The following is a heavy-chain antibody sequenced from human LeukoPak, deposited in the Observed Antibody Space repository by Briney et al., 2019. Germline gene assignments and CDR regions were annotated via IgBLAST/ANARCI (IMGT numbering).Heavy chain of an antibody. CDR2: LYHSGTT. CDR1: GYSIAHGFF. Sequence: SETLSLTCTVSGYSIAHGFFWAWIRQPPGGGLEWIGSLYHSGTTYYNTSLKSRISTSVDSSKNQFSLKLRLVTAADTAVYYCARVEVPRDIDDWYFDLWGRGTLVTVSS. D-gene: IGHD2-15*01. CDR3: ARVEVPRDIDDWYFDL. V-gene: IGHV4-38-2*02. J-gene: IGHJ2*01.